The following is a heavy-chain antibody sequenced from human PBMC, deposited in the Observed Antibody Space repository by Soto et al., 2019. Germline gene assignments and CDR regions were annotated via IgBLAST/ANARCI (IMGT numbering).Heavy chain of an antibody. D-gene: IGHD2-2*01. V-gene: IGHV1-18*01. Sequence: QVQLVQSGAEVKKPGASVKVSCKASGYTFTSYGISWVRQAPGQGLEWMGWISAYNGNTNYAQKLQGRVTMTTDTPTTTAYRGRGSLTSDDTAVYYGARAQGMPDLASAYGGQGPLVPVSS. J-gene: IGHJ4*02. CDR3: ARAQGMPDLASAY. CDR1: GYTFTSYG. CDR2: ISAYNGNT.